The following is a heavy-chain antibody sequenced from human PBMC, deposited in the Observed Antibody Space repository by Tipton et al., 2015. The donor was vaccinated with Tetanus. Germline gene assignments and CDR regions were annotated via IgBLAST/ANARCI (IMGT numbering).Heavy chain of an antibody. CDR1: GFTFSSYS. J-gene: IGHJ4*02. CDR2: ISSSSSTK. V-gene: IGHV3-48*04. Sequence: SLRLSCAASGFTFSSYSMDWVRQAPGKGLEWVSYISSSSSTKYYADSVKGRFTISRDNAKNSLYLQMNSLRAEDTAVYYCARDLRNYYDSSGYSDYWGQGTLVTVSS. D-gene: IGHD3-22*01. CDR3: ARDLRNYYDSSGYSDY.